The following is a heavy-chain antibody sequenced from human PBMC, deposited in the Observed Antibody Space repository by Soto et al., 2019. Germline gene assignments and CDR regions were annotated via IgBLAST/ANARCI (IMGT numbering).Heavy chain of an antibody. CDR1: GGSISSCGYS. CDR3: ARGDSSSWYGANWFDP. D-gene: IGHD6-13*01. Sequence: SETLSLTCAVSGGSISSCGYSWSWIRQPPGKGLEWIGYIYHSGSTYSNPSLKSRVTISVDRSKNQFSLKLSSVTAADTAVYYCARGDSSSWYGANWFDPWGQGTLVT. V-gene: IGHV4-30-2*01. CDR2: IYHSGST. J-gene: IGHJ5*02.